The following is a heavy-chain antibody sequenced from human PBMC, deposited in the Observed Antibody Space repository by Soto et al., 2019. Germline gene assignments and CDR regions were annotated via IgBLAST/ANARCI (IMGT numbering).Heavy chain of an antibody. Sequence: GGSLRLSCAASGFTFSRYAMSWVRQAPGKGLEWVSGISGGGGTTNYADSVRGRFTISRDNSKNTLFLQMNSLRAEDTAVYYCAKIKGYCSGGDCYVDYWGQGTLVTVS. V-gene: IGHV3-23*01. D-gene: IGHD2-15*01. CDR1: GFTFSRYA. CDR2: ISGGGGTT. J-gene: IGHJ4*02. CDR3: AKIKGYCSGGDCYVDY.